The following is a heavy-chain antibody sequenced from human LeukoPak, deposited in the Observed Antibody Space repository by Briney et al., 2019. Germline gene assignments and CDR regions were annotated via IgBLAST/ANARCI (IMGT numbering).Heavy chain of an antibody. Sequence: ASVKVSCKASGYSFTSYDINWVRQSTGQGLEWMGWMIPNSGNTGYAQKFQGRVTMTRSTSISTAYMELSSLRSEDTAVYYCARVQRVKFPLKYYFDYWGQGTLVTVSS. CDR1: GYSFTSYD. V-gene: IGHV1-8*01. J-gene: IGHJ4*02. CDR2: MIPNSGNT. CDR3: ARVQRVKFPLKYYFDY. D-gene: IGHD3-10*01.